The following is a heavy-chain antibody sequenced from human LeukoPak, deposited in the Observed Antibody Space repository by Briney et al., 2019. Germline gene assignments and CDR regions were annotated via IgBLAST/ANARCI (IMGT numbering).Heavy chain of an antibody. D-gene: IGHD4-17*01. CDR1: GGSISNYY. J-gene: IGHJ4*02. Sequence: SETLSLTCTVSGGSISNYYWSWIRQPPGKGLEWIGHIYYSGATKYNPSLKSRITISVDTSKNQFSLMLSSVTAADTAVYYCARGGAYGCLDYWGQGTLVTVSS. CDR3: ARGGAYGCLDY. V-gene: IGHV4-59*12. CDR2: IYYSGAT.